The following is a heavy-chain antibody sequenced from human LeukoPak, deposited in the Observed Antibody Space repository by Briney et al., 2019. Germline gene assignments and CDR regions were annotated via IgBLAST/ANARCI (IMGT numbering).Heavy chain of an antibody. CDR2: ISGSGGST. CDR3: AKDLSPIAVAARRMDYYYYYGRDV. CDR1: GFTFSSND. Sequence: QPGGSLRLSCAASGFTFSSNDMSWVRQAPGQGLEWVSAISGSGGSTYYADSVKGRFTISRENSKNTLYLQMNSLRAEDTAVYYCAKDLSPIAVAARRMDYYYYYGRDVWGQGTTVTVSS. J-gene: IGHJ6*02. D-gene: IGHD6-19*01. V-gene: IGHV3-23*01.